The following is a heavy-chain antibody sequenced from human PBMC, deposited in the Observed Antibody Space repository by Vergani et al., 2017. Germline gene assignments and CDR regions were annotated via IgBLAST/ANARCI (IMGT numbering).Heavy chain of an antibody. CDR2: IYYSGST. CDR1: GGSISSGSYY. CDR3: ARGDLDAFDI. Sequence: QVQLQESGPGLVKPSQTLSLTCTVSGGSISSGSYYWSWIRQPPGKGLEWIGYIYYSGSTNYNPSLKSRVTISVDTSKNQFSLKLSSVTAADTAVYYCARGDLDAFDIWGQGTMVTVSS. V-gene: IGHV4-61*01. D-gene: IGHD3-3*01. J-gene: IGHJ3*02.